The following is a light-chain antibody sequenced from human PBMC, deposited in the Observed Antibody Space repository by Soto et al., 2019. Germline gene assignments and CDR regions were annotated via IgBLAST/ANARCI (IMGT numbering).Light chain of an antibody. V-gene: IGKV3-15*01. CDR3: QQYNKWPIT. CDR1: QSCSSN. CDR2: GAS. Sequence: EIVLTQSPGTLSLSPGERATLSCRASQSCSSNLAWYQQRPGRAPRLLMHGASTRATGVPARVSGSGSGTEFTLTISSLQSEDFAVYYCQQYNKWPITFGQGTRLEI. J-gene: IGKJ5*01.